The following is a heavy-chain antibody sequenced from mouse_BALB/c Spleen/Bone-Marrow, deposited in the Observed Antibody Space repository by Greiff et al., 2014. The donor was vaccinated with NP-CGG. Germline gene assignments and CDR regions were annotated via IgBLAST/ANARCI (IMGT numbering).Heavy chain of an antibody. Sequence: VQLKESGGGLVQPGGSRKLSCAASGFTFSSFGMHWVCQAPEKGLEWVAYISSGSSTIYYADTVKGRFTISRDNPKNTLFLQMTSLRSEDTAMYYCASRAYWGQGTLVTVSA. J-gene: IGHJ3*01. V-gene: IGHV5-17*02. CDR3: ASRAY. CDR1: GFTFSSFG. CDR2: ISSGSSTI.